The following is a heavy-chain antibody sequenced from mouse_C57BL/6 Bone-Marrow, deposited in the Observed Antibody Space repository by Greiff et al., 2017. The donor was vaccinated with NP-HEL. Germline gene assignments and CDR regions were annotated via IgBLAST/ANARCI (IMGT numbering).Heavy chain of an antibody. V-gene: IGHV1-81*01. CDR2: IYPRSGNT. J-gene: IGHJ3*01. D-gene: IGHD1-1*01. CDR1: GYTFTSSG. Sequence: VQLQQSGAELARPGASVKLSCKASGYTFTSSGISWVKLRTGQGLEWIGEIYPRSGNTYYNEKFKGKATLTADKSSSTAYMELRSLTSEDSAVYFCARWGLLRIAYWGQGTLVTVSA. CDR3: ARWGLLRIAY.